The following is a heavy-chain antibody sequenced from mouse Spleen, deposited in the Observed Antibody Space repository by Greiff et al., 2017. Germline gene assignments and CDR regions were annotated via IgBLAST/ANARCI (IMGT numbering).Heavy chain of an antibody. V-gene: IGHV1-5*01. J-gene: IGHJ2*01. CDR3: TREDIYDGYPYYVDY. D-gene: IGHD2-3*01. CDR1: GYTFTSYW. Sequence: VQLKESGTVLARPGASVKMSCKASGYTFTSYWMHWVKQRPGQGLEWIGAIYPGNSDTSYNQKFKGKAKLTAVTSTSTAYMELSSLTNEDSAVYYCTREDIYDGYPYYVDYWGQGTTLTVSS. CDR2: IYPGNSDT.